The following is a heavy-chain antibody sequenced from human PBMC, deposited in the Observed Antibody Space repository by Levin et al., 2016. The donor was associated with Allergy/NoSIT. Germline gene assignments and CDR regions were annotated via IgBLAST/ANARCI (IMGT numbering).Heavy chain of an antibody. Sequence: VRQAPGKGLEWVAVISYDGSNKYYADSVKGRFTISRDNSKNTLYLQMNSLRAEDTAVYYCAKDSGYSYGYYFDYVGPGNPGHRLL. CDR2: ISYDGSNK. J-gene: IGHJ4*02. V-gene: IGHV3-30*18. D-gene: IGHD5-18*01. CDR3: AKDSGYSYGYYFDY.